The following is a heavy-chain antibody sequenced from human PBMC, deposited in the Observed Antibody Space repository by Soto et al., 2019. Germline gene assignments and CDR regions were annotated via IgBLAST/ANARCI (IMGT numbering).Heavy chain of an antibody. V-gene: IGHV3-53*01. CDR3: ARGRIGAVAENDY. CDR2: IYSGGST. D-gene: IGHD6-19*01. CDR1: GFTVSSNY. Sequence: GGSLRLSCVASGFTVSSNYMSWVRQAPRKGLQWVSVIYSGGSTYYADSVKGRFTISRDNSKNTLYLQMNSLRAGDTAVYYCARGRIGAVAENDYWGQGTLVTV. J-gene: IGHJ4*02.